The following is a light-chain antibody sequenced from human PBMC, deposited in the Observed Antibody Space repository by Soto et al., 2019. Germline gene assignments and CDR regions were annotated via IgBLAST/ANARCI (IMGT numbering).Light chain of an antibody. J-gene: IGKJ4*01. V-gene: IGKV1-33*01. CDR2: DAS. CDR1: QDISNY. Sequence: DIQMTQSPSSLSASVGDRVTITCQASQDISNYLNWYQQKPGKAPTLLIYDASNLETGDPSRFSGSGSGSDFTVTISSLQPEDIAIYYCQQYDNLPLTFGGGTKVEIK. CDR3: QQYDNLPLT.